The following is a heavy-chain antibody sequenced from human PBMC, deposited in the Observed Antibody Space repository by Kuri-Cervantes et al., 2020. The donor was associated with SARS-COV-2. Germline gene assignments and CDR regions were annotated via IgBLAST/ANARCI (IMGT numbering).Heavy chain of an antibody. CDR1: GYSFTSYW. Sequence: GGSLRLSCKGSGYSFTSYWIGWVRLMPGKGLEWMGIIYPGDSDTRYSPSFQGQVIISADKSINTAFLQWSSLKASDTAMYYCARRAYGEQVDYYYMDVWGKGTTVTVSS. CDR3: ARRAYGEQVDYYYMDV. V-gene: IGHV5-51*01. CDR2: IYPGDSDT. J-gene: IGHJ6*03. D-gene: IGHD4-17*01.